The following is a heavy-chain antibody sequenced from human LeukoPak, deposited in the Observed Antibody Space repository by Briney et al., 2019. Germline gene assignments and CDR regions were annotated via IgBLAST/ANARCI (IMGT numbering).Heavy chain of an antibody. CDR2: IGLAGDT. Sequence: GGSLRLSCAASGFTFSRYDMPWVRQGTGKGLEWVSAIGLAGDTYYRGSVKGRFTISRDTATNSLYLQMNNPRVGDTAVYYCARDLYGMDVWGQGTTVTVSS. V-gene: IGHV3-13*01. CDR1: GFTFSRYD. J-gene: IGHJ6*02. CDR3: ARDLYGMDV.